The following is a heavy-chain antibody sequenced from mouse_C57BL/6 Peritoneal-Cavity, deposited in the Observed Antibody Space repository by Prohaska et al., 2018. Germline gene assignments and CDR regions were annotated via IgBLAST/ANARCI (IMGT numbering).Heavy chain of an antibody. CDR2: ILPGSGST. CDR3: ARGTTVPDFDY. V-gene: IGHV1-9*01. D-gene: IGHD1-1*01. J-gene: IGHJ2*01. Sequence: KLSCKATGYTFTGYWIEWVKQRPGHGLEWIGEILPGSGSTNYNEKFKSKATFTADTSSNTAYMKLSSLTTEDSAIYYCARGTTVPDFDYWGQGTTLTVSS. CDR1: GYTFTGYW.